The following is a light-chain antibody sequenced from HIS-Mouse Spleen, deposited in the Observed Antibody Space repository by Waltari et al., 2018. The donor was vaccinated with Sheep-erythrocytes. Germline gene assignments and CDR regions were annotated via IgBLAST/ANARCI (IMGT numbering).Light chain of an antibody. CDR3: SSYTSSSTWV. J-gene: IGLJ3*02. V-gene: IGLV2-14*01. Sequence: QSALTQPASVSGSPGQSITIPCTGTSSDVGGYNYVSWYQQHPGKAPKLRIYEVSNRPSGVSHRFSGSKSGNTASLTISGLQAEDEADYYCSSYTSSSTWVFGGGTKLTVL. CDR2: EVS. CDR1: SSDVGGYNY.